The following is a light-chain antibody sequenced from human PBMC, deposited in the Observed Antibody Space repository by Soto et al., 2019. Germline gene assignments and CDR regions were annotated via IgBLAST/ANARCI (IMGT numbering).Light chain of an antibody. Sequence: EVVMTQSPATLSVSPGDRATLSCRASQGINTNLAWYQQKPGQAPRLLIYGASTRATGTPARFSGSGSGTEFTLTISSLQSEDFAVYYCQQYNDWPPITFGQGTRLDIK. CDR3: QQYNDWPPIT. J-gene: IGKJ5*01. V-gene: IGKV3-15*01. CDR1: QGINTN. CDR2: GAS.